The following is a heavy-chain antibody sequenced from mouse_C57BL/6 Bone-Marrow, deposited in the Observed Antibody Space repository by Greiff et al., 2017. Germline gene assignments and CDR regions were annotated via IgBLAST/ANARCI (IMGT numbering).Heavy chain of an antibody. CDR2: IDPEDGDT. CDR3: ARELDYAMDY. D-gene: IGHD3-1*01. CDR1: GYTITDYY. V-gene: IGHV14-2*01. J-gene: IGHJ4*01. Sequence: EVKLLQSGAELVKPGASVKLSCTASGYTITDYYMHWVKQRTEQGLEWIGGIDPEDGDTNYDPKFQGKATITADTSSSTAYLQLSSLTSEDTAVYYCARELDYAMDYWGQGTSVTVSS.